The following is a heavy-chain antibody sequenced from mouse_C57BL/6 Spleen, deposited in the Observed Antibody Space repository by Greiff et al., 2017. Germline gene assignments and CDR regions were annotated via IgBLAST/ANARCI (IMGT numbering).Heavy chain of an antibody. CDR3: ARQLRPPYYFDY. J-gene: IGHJ2*01. CDR2: IYPGDGDT. CDR1: GYAFSSSW. D-gene: IGHD3-2*02. Sequence: LQQSGPELVKPGASVKISCKASGYAFSSSWMNWVKQRPGKGLEWIGRIYPGDGDTNYNGKFKGKATLTADKSSSTAYMQLSSLTSEDSAVYFCARQLRPPYYFDYWGQGTTLTVSS. V-gene: IGHV1-82*01.